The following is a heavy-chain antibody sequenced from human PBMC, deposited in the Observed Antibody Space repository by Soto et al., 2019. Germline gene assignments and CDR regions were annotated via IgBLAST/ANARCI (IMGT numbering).Heavy chain of an antibody. Sequence: SETLSLTCAVSGDSISSGYYWGWIRQPPGKGLEWIGSVHYSGSTYYNPSLKSRVTISIDTSKNQISLKLTSVTAADTAVYYCARVDNIVAVKWFDPWGQGTLVTVS. CDR3: ARVDNIVAVKWFDP. J-gene: IGHJ5*02. D-gene: IGHD6-13*01. V-gene: IGHV4-38-2*01. CDR1: GDSISSGYY. CDR2: VHYSGST.